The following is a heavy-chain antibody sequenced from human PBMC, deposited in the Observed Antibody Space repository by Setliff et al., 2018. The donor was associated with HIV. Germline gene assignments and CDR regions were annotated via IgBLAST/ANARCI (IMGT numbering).Heavy chain of an antibody. D-gene: IGHD3-10*01. V-gene: IGHV4-39*01. Sequence: LRETLSLTCTVSDGSVRSSSYYWGWIRQPPGKGLEWIGSIYYSGSAYYNPSLKSRVTISVDTSKNQFSLKLNSVTAADTAVFYCARHRVITGSFDYWGQGTLVTVS. CDR1: DGSVRSSSYY. J-gene: IGHJ4*02. CDR2: IYYSGSA. CDR3: ARHRVITGSFDY.